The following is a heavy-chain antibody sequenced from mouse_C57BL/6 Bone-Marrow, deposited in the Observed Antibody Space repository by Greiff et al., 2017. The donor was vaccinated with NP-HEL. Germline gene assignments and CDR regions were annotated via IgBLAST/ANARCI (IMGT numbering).Heavy chain of an antibody. J-gene: IGHJ2*01. D-gene: IGHD2-3*01. CDR3: AREMDDGYYYFDY. V-gene: IGHV5-4*01. CDR1: GFTFSSYA. CDR2: ISDGGSYT. Sequence: EVKLVESGGGLVKPGGSLKLSCAASGFTFSSYAMSWVRQTPEKRLEWVATISDGGSYTYYPDNVKGRFTISRDNAKNNLYLQMSHLKSEDTAMYYCAREMDDGYYYFDYWGQGTTLTVSS.